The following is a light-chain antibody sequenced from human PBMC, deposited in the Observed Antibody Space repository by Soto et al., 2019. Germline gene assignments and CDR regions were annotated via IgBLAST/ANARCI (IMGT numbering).Light chain of an antibody. V-gene: IGKV1-33*01. CDR2: EAS. CDR3: HQYDNLPYT. CDR1: PDISNY. J-gene: IGKJ2*01. Sequence: DIQMTQSPSSLSASVGDRVTITCQARPDISNYLSWSKHKPGKPPKLLIYEASSVQTGLPSRFSGRGSGTHVTCTISSLQPADIAPYYGHQYDNLPYTCGRGTKLVIK.